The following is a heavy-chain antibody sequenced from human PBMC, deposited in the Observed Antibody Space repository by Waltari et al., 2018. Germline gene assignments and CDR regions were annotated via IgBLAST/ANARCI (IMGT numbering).Heavy chain of an antibody. J-gene: IGHJ6*02. CDR2: INHNGNI. V-gene: IGHV4-34*02. D-gene: IGHD2-8*02. Sequence: QVQLQQWGAGQLQPSETLSLTCAVYGGSFNGYYWGWIRQPPGKGLAWIGEINHNGNINYKSSLGSRVTMLVDTSRSQFFLKVNSVTAADTAVYYCVRLEDCSGPGGNCYSGDSFALDVWGQGTTVTVSS. CDR1: GGSFNGYY. CDR3: VRLEDCSGPGGNCYSGDSFALDV.